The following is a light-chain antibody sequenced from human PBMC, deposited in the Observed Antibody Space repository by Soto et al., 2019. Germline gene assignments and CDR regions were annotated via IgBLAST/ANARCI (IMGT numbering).Light chain of an antibody. V-gene: IGKV1-39*01. CDR1: QSISSY. CDR3: EQSYRTPQT. CDR2: AAS. Sequence: DIQMTQYPSSLSASVGDRVNITCRASQSISSYLNWYQQKPRKAPKLMIYAASSLQSGVPSMFSDSHSATDFTLTINSLQPKNFPTYYVEQSYRTPQTFSQGTKVGIK. J-gene: IGKJ1*01.